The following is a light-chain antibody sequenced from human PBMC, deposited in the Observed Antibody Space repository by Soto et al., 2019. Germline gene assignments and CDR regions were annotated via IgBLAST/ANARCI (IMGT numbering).Light chain of an antibody. CDR2: WAS. CDR3: QQYYHTPLN. CDR1: QSVLYSSNNKND. V-gene: IGKV4-1*01. Sequence: DIVMTQSPDSLAVSLGERATINCKSSQSVLYSSNNKNDLSLYQQKPGQPPKLLVYWASTRKSVVPDRFSGSGSGTAVTLTSSSLQAEDVAVYSCQQYYHTPLNLGGGTKVAIK. J-gene: IGKJ4*01.